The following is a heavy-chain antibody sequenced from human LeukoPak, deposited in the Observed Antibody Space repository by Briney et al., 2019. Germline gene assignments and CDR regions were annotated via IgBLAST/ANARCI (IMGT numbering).Heavy chain of an antibody. CDR3: ARGPGMATINYYYYGMDV. CDR2: IYSGGST. D-gene: IGHD5-24*01. CDR1: GFTVSSNY. Sequence: PGGSLRLSCAASGFTVSSNYMSWVRQAPGKGLEWVSVIYSGGSTYYADSVKGRFTISRDNAKNSLYLQMNSLRAEDTAVYYCARGPGMATINYYYYGMDVWGQGTTVTVSS. V-gene: IGHV3-53*01. J-gene: IGHJ6*02.